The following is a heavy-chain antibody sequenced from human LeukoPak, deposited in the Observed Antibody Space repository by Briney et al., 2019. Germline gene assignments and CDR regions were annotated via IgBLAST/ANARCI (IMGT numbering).Heavy chain of an antibody. J-gene: IGHJ4*02. V-gene: IGHV4-61*09. Sequence: PSETLSLTCTVSGGSISSGSYDWNWTRQPAGKGLEWIGHLYTSGSMSYNPSLKNRVTISVDTSKNQFSLKLTSVTAADTAVYYCTKGRGIWGQGTLVTVSS. D-gene: IGHD3-10*01. CDR3: TKGRGI. CDR1: GGSISSGSYD. CDR2: LYTSGSM.